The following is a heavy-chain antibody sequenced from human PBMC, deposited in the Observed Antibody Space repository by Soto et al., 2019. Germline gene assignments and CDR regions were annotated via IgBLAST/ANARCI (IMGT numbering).Heavy chain of an antibody. D-gene: IGHD3-3*01. Sequence: GESLKISCKGSGYSFTSYWISWVRQMPCKCLEWMWIIDPSDSYTNYSPSFQGHVTISADKSISTAYLQWSSLKASDTAMYYCAILTSITIFGVVPPLWGQGTLVTVSS. V-gene: IGHV5-10-1*01. CDR2: IDPSDSYT. J-gene: IGHJ4*02. CDR3: AILTSITIFGVVPPL. CDR1: GYSFTSYW.